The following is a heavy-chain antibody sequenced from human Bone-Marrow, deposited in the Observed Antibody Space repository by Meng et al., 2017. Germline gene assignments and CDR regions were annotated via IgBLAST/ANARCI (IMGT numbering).Heavy chain of an antibody. CDR3: ASLYGDSSVWYLDL. D-gene: IGHD4-17*01. J-gene: IGHJ2*01. Sequence: QGQLQQWGAGLLKPLETLSLTCAVYGGSFSGYYWSWIRQPPGKGLEWIGEINHSGSTNYNPSLKSRVTISVDTSKNQFSLKLSSVTAADTAVYYCASLYGDSSVWYLDLWGRGALVTVSS. CDR1: GGSFSGYY. V-gene: IGHV4-34*01. CDR2: INHSGST.